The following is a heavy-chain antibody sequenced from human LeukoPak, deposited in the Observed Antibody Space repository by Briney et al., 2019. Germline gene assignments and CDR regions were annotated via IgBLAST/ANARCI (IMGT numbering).Heavy chain of an antibody. D-gene: IGHD6-6*01. CDR2: IIPIFGTA. V-gene: IGHV1-69*06. CDR1: GGTFSSYA. J-gene: IGHJ3*02. CDR3: ARALVRYSSSSLFGGHDAFDI. Sequence: SVKVSCKASGGTFSSYAISWVRQAPGQGLEWMGGIIPIFGTANYAQKFQGRVTITADKSTSTAYMELSSLRSEDTAVYYCARALVRYSSSSLFGGHDAFDIWGQGTMVTVSS.